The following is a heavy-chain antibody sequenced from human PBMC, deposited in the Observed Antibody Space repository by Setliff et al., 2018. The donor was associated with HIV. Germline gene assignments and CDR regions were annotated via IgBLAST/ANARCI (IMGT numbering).Heavy chain of an antibody. D-gene: IGHD6-19*01. CDR1: GFTFSSYW. CDR3: TKDHLSGWASDC. V-gene: IGHV3-7*01. CDR2: IKQDGSEE. Sequence: GGSLRLSCAASGFTFSSYWMHWVRQAPGKGLEWVAKIKQDGSEEYYVDSVKGRFTISRDNAKNSVYLQMNSLRVEDTAMYYCTKDHLSGWASDCWGQGTLVTVSS. J-gene: IGHJ4*02.